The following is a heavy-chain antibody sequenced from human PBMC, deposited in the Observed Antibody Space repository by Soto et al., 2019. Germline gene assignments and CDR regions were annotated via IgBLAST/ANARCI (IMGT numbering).Heavy chain of an antibody. J-gene: IGHJ4*02. V-gene: IGHV4-59*08. D-gene: IGHD5-12*01. Sequence: QVQLQESGPGLVKPSETLSLTCTVSGGSISSYYWSWIRQPPGKGLEWIGYIYYSGSTNYNPSLKSRVTITVDTSKNQFALKLSSVTAADTAVYYCARQGRAVATTGGDFDYWGQGTLVTVSS. CDR2: IYYSGST. CDR3: ARQGRAVATTGGDFDY. CDR1: GGSISSYY.